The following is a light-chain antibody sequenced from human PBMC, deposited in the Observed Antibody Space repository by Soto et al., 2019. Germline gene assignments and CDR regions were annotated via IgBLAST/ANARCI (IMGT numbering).Light chain of an antibody. CDR1: QSISTW. CDR3: QQYYSYLYT. J-gene: IGKJ2*01. V-gene: IGKV1-5*03. Sequence: DFQMTQSPSTLSASVGDRVTITCRASQSISTWLAWYQQKPGKAPKLLIYEASNLESGVPSRFSGSGSGTEFTLTISSLQPDDFATYYCQQYYSYLYTFGQGTKLEIK. CDR2: EAS.